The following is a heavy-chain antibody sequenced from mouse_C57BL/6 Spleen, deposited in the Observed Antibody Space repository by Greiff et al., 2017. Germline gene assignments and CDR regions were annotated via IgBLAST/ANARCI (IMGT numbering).Heavy chain of an antibody. V-gene: IGHV5-4*01. CDR3: ARASITTVVAFDY. CDR2: ISDGGSYT. CDR1: GFTFSSYA. J-gene: IGHJ2*01. Sequence: EVQLVESGGGLVKPGGSLKLSCAASGFTFSSYAMSWVRQTPEKRLEWVATISDGGSYTYYPDNVKGRFTISRDNAKNNLYLQMSHLKSEDTAMYYCARASITTVVAFDYWGQGTTLTVSS. D-gene: IGHD1-1*01.